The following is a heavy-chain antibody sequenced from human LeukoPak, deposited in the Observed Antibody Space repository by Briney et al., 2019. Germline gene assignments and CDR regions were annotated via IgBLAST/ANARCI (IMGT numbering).Heavy chain of an antibody. J-gene: IGHJ4*02. CDR3: ARPRGYSSGSHYFDY. CDR2: IYPGDSDT. V-gene: IGHV5-51*01. Sequence: GGSLKISCKGSGYSFTSYWIGWVRQMPGKGLEWMGIIYPGDSDTRYSPSFQGQVAISADKSISTAYLQWSSLKASDTAMYYCARPRGYSSGSHYFDYWGQGILVTVSS. CDR1: GYSFTSYW. D-gene: IGHD6-19*01.